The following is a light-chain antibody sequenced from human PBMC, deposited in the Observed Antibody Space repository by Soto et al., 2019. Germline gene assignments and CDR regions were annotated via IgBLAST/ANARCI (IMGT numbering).Light chain of an antibody. CDR3: SSYAGSNNLRV. CDR2: EVS. CDR1: SSDVGGYNY. J-gene: IGLJ1*01. Sequence: QSALTQPASVSGSPGQSITISCTGTSSDVGGYNYVSWYQHHPGKAPKLMIYEVSNRPSGVSYRFSGSKSGNTASLTISGLQAEDEADYYCSSYAGSNNLRVFGTGTKVTVL. V-gene: IGLV2-14*01.